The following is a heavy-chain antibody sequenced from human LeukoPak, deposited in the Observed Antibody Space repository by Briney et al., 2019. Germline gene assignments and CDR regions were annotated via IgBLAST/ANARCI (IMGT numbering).Heavy chain of an antibody. D-gene: IGHD3-10*01. V-gene: IGHV1-8*01. CDR3: ARSYYYGSGKNYMDV. Sequence: ASVKVSCKASGYTFTSYDINWVRQATGQGLEWMGWINPNSGNTGYAQKFQGRVTMTRNTSISTAYMELSSLRSEDTAVYYCARSYYYGSGKNYMDVWGKGTTVTVSS. CDR1: GYTFTSYD. CDR2: INPNSGNT. J-gene: IGHJ6*03.